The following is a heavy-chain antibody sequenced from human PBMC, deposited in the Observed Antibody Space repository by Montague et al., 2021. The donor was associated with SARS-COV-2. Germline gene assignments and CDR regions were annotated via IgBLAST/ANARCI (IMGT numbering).Heavy chain of an antibody. V-gene: IGHV4-34*01. D-gene: IGHD3-10*01. J-gene: IGHJ6*03. CDR3: ARLGDGVVPSPILGVGPYYSYYYMDV. Sequence: TLSLTCAVHGGSFSTYSWNWIRQPPGKGLEWIGEIHHGGSTNYNPSLKSRVAISADTSKDQFSLKLTSVAAADTAVYYCARLGDGVVPSPILGVGPYYSYYYMDVWGKGTTVTVSS. CDR2: IHHGGST. CDR1: GGSFSTYS.